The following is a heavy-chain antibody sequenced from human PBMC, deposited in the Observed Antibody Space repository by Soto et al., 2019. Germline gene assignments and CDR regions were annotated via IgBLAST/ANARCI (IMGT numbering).Heavy chain of an antibody. CDR3: ARTPLTSDAFDI. CDR1: GFTFSTYG. Sequence: QVQLVESGGGVVQPGRSLKLSCAASGFTFSTYGMHWVRQAPGKGLEWVAVIWYDGTSKFYADFVKGRFTISRDNSNNTLYLQLISLSPDDTAVYYCARTPLTSDAFDIWGQGTRVTVSS. V-gene: IGHV3-33*01. D-gene: IGHD3-16*01. CDR2: IWYDGTSK. J-gene: IGHJ3*02.